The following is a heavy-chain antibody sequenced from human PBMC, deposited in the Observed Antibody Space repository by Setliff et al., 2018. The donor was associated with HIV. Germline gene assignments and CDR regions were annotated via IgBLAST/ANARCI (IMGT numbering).Heavy chain of an antibody. D-gene: IGHD3-10*01. CDR3: ARTLWFEESASYDAFDI. J-gene: IGHJ3*02. Sequence: SETLSLTCTVSGGSISSYYWSWIRQPPGKGLGWIGKIRPSGGTNYNPSLKSRVTISVDSSKNQFSLKLSSVTAADTAVYFCARTLWFEESASYDAFDIWGQGTMVTVSS. V-gene: IGHV4-34*01. CDR1: GGSISSYY. CDR2: IRPSGGT.